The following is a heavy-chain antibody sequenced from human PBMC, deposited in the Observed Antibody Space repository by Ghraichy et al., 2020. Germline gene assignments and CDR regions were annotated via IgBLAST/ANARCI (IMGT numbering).Heavy chain of an antibody. J-gene: IGHJ4*02. D-gene: IGHD2-15*01. CDR2: ISSGGGT. Sequence: ETLSLTCAASGFTFTTYAMSWVRQAPGKGLDWVSLISSGGGTYYADSVKGRFTISRDNSKNTLSLQMNSLRAEDTAVYYCAKVLLFCSGGNCYRNFDYWGRGTLVTVSS. CDR1: GFTFTTYA. V-gene: IGHV3-23*01. CDR3: AKVLLFCSGGNCYRNFDY.